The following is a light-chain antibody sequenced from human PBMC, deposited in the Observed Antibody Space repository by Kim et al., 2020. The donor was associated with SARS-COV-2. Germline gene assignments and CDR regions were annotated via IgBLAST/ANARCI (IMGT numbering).Light chain of an antibody. J-gene: IGLJ2*01. V-gene: IGLV3-19*01. CDR2: SKN. CDR3: KSRDSRGKVV. CDR1: SLRRYY. Sequence: VALGQTVRITCQGDSLRRYYATWYQQKSGQAPVLVFYSKNSRPSGIPDRFSGSSSGNTASLTITGAQAADEADYYCKSRDSRGKVVFGGGTKVTVL.